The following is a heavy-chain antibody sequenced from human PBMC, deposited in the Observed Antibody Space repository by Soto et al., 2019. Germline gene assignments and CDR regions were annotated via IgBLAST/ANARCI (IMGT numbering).Heavy chain of an antibody. Sequence: SETLSLTCAVYGGSFSGYYWSWIRQPPGKGLEWIGEINHSGSTNYNPSLKSRVTISVDTSKNQFSLKLSSVTAADTAVYYCARGRFSRYAFFEKLSLDYWGQGTLVTVSS. CDR3: ARGRFSRYAFFEKLSLDY. CDR1: GGSFSGYY. V-gene: IGHV4-34*01. J-gene: IGHJ4*02. D-gene: IGHD3-3*01. CDR2: INHSGST.